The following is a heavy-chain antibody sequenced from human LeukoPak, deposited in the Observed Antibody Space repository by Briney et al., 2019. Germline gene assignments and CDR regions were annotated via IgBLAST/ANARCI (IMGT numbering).Heavy chain of an antibody. D-gene: IGHD2-2*03. Sequence: GGSLRLSCAASGFTFSSYSMNWVRQAPGKGLEWVSYISSSSSTINYADSVKGRFTISRDNAKNSLYLQMNSLRDEDTAVYYCARVGLDSESSPFDPWGQGTLVTVSS. V-gene: IGHV3-48*02. J-gene: IGHJ5*02. CDR3: ARVGLDSESSPFDP. CDR1: GFTFSSYS. CDR2: ISSSSSTI.